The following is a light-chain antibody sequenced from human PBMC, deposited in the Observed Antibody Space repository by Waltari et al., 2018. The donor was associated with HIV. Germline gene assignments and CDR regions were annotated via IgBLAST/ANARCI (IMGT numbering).Light chain of an antibody. J-gene: IGLJ3*02. CDR3: CSYAGNYTGV. Sequence: CTGTSSDVGAYNYVSWYQQHPGKAPKLIIYDVTRRPSGLPDRFSGSKSGNTASLTISGLQAEDEADYYCCSYAGNYTGVFGGGTKLTVL. V-gene: IGLV2-11*03. CDR1: SSDVGAYNY. CDR2: DVT.